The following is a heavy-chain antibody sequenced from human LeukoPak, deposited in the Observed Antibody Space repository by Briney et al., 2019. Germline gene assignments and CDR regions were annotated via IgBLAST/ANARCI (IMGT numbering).Heavy chain of an antibody. J-gene: IGHJ4*02. CDR2: IYYSGST. Sequence: SETLSLTCTVSGGSIISYYWSWIRQPPGKGLEWIGYIYYSGSTNYNPSLKSRVTISVDTSKNQFSLKLNSVTAADTAVYYCAREGGERYYFDYRGQGTLVTVSS. CDR3: AREGGERYYFDY. CDR1: GGSIISYY. V-gene: IGHV4-59*01. D-gene: IGHD2-15*01.